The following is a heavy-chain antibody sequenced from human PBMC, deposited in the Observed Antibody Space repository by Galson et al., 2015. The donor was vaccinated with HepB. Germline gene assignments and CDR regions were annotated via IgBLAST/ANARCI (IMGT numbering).Heavy chain of an antibody. CDR2: ISYDGSNK. CDR3: ARDSDYGGNSEYFDY. V-gene: IGHV3-30*04. CDR1: GFTFSSYA. Sequence: SLRLSCAASGFTFSSYAMHWVRQAPGKGLEWVAVISYDGSNKYYADSVKGRFTISRDNSKNTLYLQMNSLRAEDTAVYYCARDSDYGGNSEYFDYWGQGTLVTVSS. D-gene: IGHD4-23*01. J-gene: IGHJ4*02.